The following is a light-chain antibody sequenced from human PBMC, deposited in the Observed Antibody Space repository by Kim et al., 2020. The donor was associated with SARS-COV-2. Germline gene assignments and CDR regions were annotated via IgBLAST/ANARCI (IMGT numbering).Light chain of an antibody. CDR1: EAINNR. CDR2: GAF. Sequence: EVVMMQSPATLSVSPGERATLSCRTSEAINNRLAWYQQKPGQAPRLLIYGAFSRATGIPDRFSGSGSGTEFTLSISRLQSEDSAVYYCQQNNYWPLTFGGGTKVDIK. CDR3: QQNNYWPLT. V-gene: IGKV3-15*01. J-gene: IGKJ4*01.